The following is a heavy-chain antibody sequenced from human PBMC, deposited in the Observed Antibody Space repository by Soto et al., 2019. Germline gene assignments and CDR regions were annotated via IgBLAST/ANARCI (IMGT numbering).Heavy chain of an antibody. J-gene: IGHJ6*02. CDR2: INHSGST. D-gene: IGHD3-3*01. V-gene: IGHV4-34*01. CDR3: ARARYDFWSGYREDYYYGMDV. Sequence: SETLSLTCAVYGGSFSGYYWSWIRQPPGKGLEWFGEINHSGSTNYNPSLKSRVTISVDTSKNQFSLKLSSVTAADTAVYYCARARYDFWSGYREDYYYGMDVWGQGTTVTVSS. CDR1: GGSFSGYY.